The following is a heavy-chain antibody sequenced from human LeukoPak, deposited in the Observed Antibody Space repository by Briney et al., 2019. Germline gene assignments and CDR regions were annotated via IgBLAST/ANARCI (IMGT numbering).Heavy chain of an antibody. V-gene: IGHV3-11*01. CDR3: ARDFWSGFYTPYNWFDP. CDR2: ISSSGSTI. Sequence: GGSLRLSCAASGFTFSDYYMSWIRQAPGKGLEWVSYISSSGSTIYYADSVKGRFTISRDNGKNSLYLQMNSLRAEDTAVYYCARDFWSGFYTPYNWFDPWGQGTLVTVSS. CDR1: GFTFSDYY. J-gene: IGHJ5*02. D-gene: IGHD3-3*01.